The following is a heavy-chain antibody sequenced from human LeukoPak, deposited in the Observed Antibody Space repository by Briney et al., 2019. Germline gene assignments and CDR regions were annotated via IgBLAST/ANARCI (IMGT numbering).Heavy chain of an antibody. CDR3: AKDEQGSHWFDP. Sequence: GGSLRLSCAASGFTFSSYGMHWVRQAPGKGLEWVAFIRYDGSNKYYADSVKGRFTISRNNSKNTLYLQMNSLRAEDTAVYYCAKDEQGSHWFDPWGQGTLVTVSS. J-gene: IGHJ5*02. CDR1: GFTFSSYG. CDR2: IRYDGSNK. D-gene: IGHD3-10*01. V-gene: IGHV3-30*02.